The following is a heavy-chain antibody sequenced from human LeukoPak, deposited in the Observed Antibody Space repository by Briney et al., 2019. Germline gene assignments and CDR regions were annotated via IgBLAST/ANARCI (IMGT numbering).Heavy chain of an antibody. J-gene: IGHJ6*03. CDR2: ISYDGSNK. D-gene: IGHD2-15*01. CDR1: GFTFSSYA. V-gene: IGHV3-30*04. Sequence: PGGSLRLSCAASGFTFSSYAMHWVRQAPGKGLEWVAVISYDGSNKYYADSVKGRFTISRDNSKNTLYLQMNSLRAEDTAVYYRAKNGDRGAYCSGGSCYPYYYYYMDVWGKGTTVTISS. CDR3: AKNGDRGAYCSGGSCYPYYYYYMDV.